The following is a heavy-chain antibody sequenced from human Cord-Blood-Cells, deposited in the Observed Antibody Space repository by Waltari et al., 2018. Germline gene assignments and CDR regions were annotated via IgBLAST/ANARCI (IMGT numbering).Heavy chain of an antibody. CDR2: INAGNGNT. CDR3: ARELGRVDGDY. Sequence: QVQLVQSGAEVKKPGASVKVSCKASGYTFTSYAMHWVRQAPGQRLEWMGWINAGNGNTKYSQKFQGRVTITRDTSASTAYMELSSLRAEDTAVYYCARELGRVDGDYWGQGTLVTVSS. CDR1: GYTFTSYA. D-gene: IGHD2-15*01. V-gene: IGHV1-3*01. J-gene: IGHJ4*02.